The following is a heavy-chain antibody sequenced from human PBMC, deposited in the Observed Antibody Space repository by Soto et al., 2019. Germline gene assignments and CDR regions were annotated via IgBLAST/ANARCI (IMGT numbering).Heavy chain of an antibody. V-gene: IGHV3-53*02. J-gene: IGHJ4*02. CDR1: GFTVSDTY. D-gene: IGHD6-19*01. CDR3: ARGKSGWLTFDY. CDR2: IYSGSAT. Sequence: EVRLVETGGGLIQPGGSLRLSCAASGFTVSDTYMNWVRQAPGKGLEWVSVIYSGSATYYADPVNGRFTISRDNSKNTVFLQMSSLRVDDTAVYYCARGKSGWLTFDYWGQGILVTVSS.